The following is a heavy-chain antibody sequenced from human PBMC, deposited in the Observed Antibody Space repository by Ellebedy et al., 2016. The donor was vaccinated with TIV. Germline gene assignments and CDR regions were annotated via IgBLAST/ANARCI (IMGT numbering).Heavy chain of an antibody. J-gene: IGHJ5*02. Sequence: AASVKVPCKVSGYTLTDLSMHWVRQAPGKGLEWMGGFDPEDGETIYAQKFQGRVTMTEDTSTDTAYMELSSLRSEDTAVDYCALARGLRYPDWFDPWGQGTLVTVSS. CDR1: GYTLTDLS. V-gene: IGHV1-24*01. CDR3: ALARGLRYPDWFDP. D-gene: IGHD4-17*01. CDR2: FDPEDGET.